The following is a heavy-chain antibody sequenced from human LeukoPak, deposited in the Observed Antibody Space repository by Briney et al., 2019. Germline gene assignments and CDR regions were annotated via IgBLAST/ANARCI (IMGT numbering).Heavy chain of an antibody. J-gene: IGHJ4*02. CDR3: ARGSNVQQRLDSFDF. V-gene: IGHV3-53*01. Sequence: PGGSLRLSCAASGFTVSSNYMSWVRQAPGKGLEWVSVIYSGGNTYYSDSVKGRFTISRDNSKNTLYLQMTSLRAEDTAVYYCARGSNVQQRLDSFDFWGQGTLVTVSS. D-gene: IGHD6-25*01. CDR2: IYSGGNT. CDR1: GFTVSSNY.